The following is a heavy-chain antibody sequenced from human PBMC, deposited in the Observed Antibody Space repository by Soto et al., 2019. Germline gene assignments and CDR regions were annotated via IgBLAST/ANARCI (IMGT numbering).Heavy chain of an antibody. CDR2: ISSSSSTI. CDR3: ARDHGPYYYGSGSYYNFAFDI. D-gene: IGHD3-10*01. CDR1: GFTFSSYS. Sequence: GESLKISCAASGFTFSSYSMNWVRQAPGKGLEWVSYISSSSSTIYYADSVKGRFTISRDNAKNSLYLQMNSLRDEDTAVYYCARDHGPYYYGSGSYYNFAFDIWGQGTMVTVSS. V-gene: IGHV3-48*02. J-gene: IGHJ3*02.